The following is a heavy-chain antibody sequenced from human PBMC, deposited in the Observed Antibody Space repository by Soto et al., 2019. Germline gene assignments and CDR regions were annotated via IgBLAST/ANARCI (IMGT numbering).Heavy chain of an antibody. CDR3: VKDTAMVNPDFDY. V-gene: IGHV3-64D*06. Sequence: SLRLSCSASGFTFSSYAMHWVRQAPGKGLEYVSAISSNGGSTYYADSVKGRFTISRDNSKNTLYLQMSSLRAEDTAVYYCVKDTAMVNPDFDYWGQGTLVTVSS. CDR2: ISSNGGST. J-gene: IGHJ4*02. CDR1: GFTFSSYA. D-gene: IGHD5-18*01.